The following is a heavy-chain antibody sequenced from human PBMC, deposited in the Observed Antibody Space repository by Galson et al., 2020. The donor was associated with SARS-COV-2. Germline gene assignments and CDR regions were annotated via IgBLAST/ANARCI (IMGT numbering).Heavy chain of an antibody. CDR1: GFTFDDYG. D-gene: IGHD3-22*01. CDR3: ARDERGTMIVQGAFDI. J-gene: IGHJ3*02. Sequence: GGSLRLSCAASGFTFDDYGMSWVRQAPGKGLEWVSGINWNGGSTGYADSVKGRFTISRDNAKNSLYLQMNSLRAEDTALYHCARDERGTMIVQGAFDIWGQGTMVTVSS. CDR2: INWNGGST. V-gene: IGHV3-20*01.